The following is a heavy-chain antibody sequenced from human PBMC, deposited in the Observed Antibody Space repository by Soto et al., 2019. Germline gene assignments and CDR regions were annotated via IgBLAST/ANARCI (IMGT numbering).Heavy chain of an antibody. CDR1: GGSISSYY. CDR3: ARGYCSGGSCLGMDV. CDR2: IYTSGST. D-gene: IGHD2-15*01. Sequence: XGTLSLTCTVSGGSISSYYWSWIRQPSGKGLEWIGRIYTSGSTNYNPSLKSRVTMSVDTSKNQFSLKLSSVTAADTAVYYCARGYCSGGSCLGMDVWGQGTTVTVSS. J-gene: IGHJ6*02. V-gene: IGHV4-4*07.